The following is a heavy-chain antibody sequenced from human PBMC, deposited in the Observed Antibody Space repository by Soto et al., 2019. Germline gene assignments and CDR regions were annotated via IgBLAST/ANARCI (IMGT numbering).Heavy chain of an antibody. CDR2: ISYDGSNK. D-gene: IGHD2-2*01. J-gene: IGHJ6*02. CDR3: ARVPVRPGYIVVVPAANYGMDV. CDR1: GFTFSSYA. V-gene: IGHV3-30-3*01. Sequence: QVQLVESGGGVVQPGRSLRLSCAASGFTFSSYAMHWVRQAPGKGLEWVAVISYDGSNKYYADSVKGRFTISRDNSKNTLYLQMNSLRAEDTAVYYCARVPVRPGYIVVVPAANYGMDVWGQGTTVTVSS.